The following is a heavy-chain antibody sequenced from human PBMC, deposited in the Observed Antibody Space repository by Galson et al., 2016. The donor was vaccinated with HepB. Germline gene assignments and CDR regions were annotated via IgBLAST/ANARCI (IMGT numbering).Heavy chain of an antibody. D-gene: IGHD6-19*01. CDR1: GFTFNTYA. Sequence: SLRLSCAASGFTFNTYAMSWVRQAPGKRLEWISAISHTGGSTFYGDSVKGRFTISRDSSRNTLYPQMSSLRAEDTAVYYCTKDVYSSGWHNYWGQGTLVTVSS. J-gene: IGHJ4*02. CDR3: TKDVYSSGWHNY. V-gene: IGHV3-23*01. CDR2: ISHTGGST.